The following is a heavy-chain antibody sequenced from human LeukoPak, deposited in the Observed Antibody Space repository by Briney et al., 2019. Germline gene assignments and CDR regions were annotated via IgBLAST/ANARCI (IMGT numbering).Heavy chain of an antibody. J-gene: IGHJ3*02. Sequence: GGSLRLSCAASGFTFSSYWMSWVRQAPGKGLEWVANIKQDGSEKYYVDSVKGRFTISRDNAKNSLCLQMNSLRAEDTAVYYCARPDYGGNSEADAFDIWGQGTMVTVSS. V-gene: IGHV3-7*01. CDR2: IKQDGSEK. CDR3: ARPDYGGNSEADAFDI. CDR1: GFTFSSYW. D-gene: IGHD4-23*01.